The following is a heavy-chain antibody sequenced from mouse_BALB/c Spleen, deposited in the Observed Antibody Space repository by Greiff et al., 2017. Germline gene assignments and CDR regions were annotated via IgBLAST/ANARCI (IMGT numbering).Heavy chain of an antibody. J-gene: IGHJ3*01. CDR1: GFTFSDYY. CDR3: ARGSYRYDGAWFAY. V-gene: IGHV5-4*02. D-gene: IGHD2-14*01. Sequence: VQLKESGGGLVKPGGSLKLSCAASGFTFSDYYMYWVRQTPEKRLEWVATISDGGSHTYYPDSVNGRFTISRDNAKNNLYLQMSSLKSEDTAMYYCARGSYRYDGAWFAYWGQGTLVTVSA. CDR2: ISDGGSHT.